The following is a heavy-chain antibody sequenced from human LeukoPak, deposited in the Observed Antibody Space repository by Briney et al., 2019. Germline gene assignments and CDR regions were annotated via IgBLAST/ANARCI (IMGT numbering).Heavy chain of an antibody. V-gene: IGHV3-21*01. CDR2: ISSSSSYI. CDR3: ARVGGTMIVGGIDY. D-gene: IGHD3-22*01. J-gene: IGHJ4*02. Sequence: GGSLRLSCAASGFTFSSYSMNWVRQAPGKGLEWVSSISSSSSYIYSADSVKGRFTISRGNAKNSLSLQMNSLRAEDTAVYYCARVGGTMIVGGIDYWGQGTLVTVSS. CDR1: GFTFSSYS.